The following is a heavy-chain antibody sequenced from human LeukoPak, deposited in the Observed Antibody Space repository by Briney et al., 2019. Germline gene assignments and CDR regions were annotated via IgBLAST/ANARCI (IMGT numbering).Heavy chain of an antibody. V-gene: IGHV5-51*01. J-gene: IGHJ4*02. CDR3: ARHGGVPTSPFDY. CDR2: IYPGDSDT. D-gene: IGHD3-3*01. CDR1: GYSFSSNW. Sequence: GESLKISCKGSGYSFSSNWIGWVRQMPGKGLEWMGIIYPGDSDTRYSPSFQGQITISADKSISTAYLQWSSLKASDTAMYYCARHGGVPTSPFDYWGQGTLVTVSS.